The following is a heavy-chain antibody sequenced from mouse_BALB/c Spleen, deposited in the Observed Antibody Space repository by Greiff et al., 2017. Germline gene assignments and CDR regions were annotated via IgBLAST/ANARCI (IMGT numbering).Heavy chain of an antibody. CDR1: GYSITSGYS. D-gene: IGHD1-1*01. CDR2: IHYSGST. V-gene: IGHV3-1*02. CDR3: ERWGLLRGGAMDY. J-gene: IGHJ4*01. Sequence: EVQRVESGPDLVKPSQSLSLTCTVTGYSITSGYSWHWLRQFPGNKLEWMCHIHYSGSTNYNPSLTSRISITRDTSKNQFFLQFNSVTTEDTATYYCERWGLLRGGAMDYRGQGSAVTVAS.